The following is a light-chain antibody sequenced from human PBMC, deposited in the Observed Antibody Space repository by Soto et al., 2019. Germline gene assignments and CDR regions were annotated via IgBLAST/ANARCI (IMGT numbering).Light chain of an antibody. J-gene: IGLJ2*01. V-gene: IGLV2-11*01. Sequence: QSALTQPRSVSGSPGQSVTISCTGTSSDVGGYNYVSWYQQHPGKAPKLMIYDVSKRPSGVPDRFSGSKSGNTASLTISGLQADDEADYYCCSYAGTYTLAVVFGGGTKVTVL. CDR3: CSYAGTYTLAVV. CDR2: DVS. CDR1: SSDVGGYNY.